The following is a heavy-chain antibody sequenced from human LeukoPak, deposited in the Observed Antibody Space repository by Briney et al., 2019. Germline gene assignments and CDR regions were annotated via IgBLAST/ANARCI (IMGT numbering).Heavy chain of an antibody. V-gene: IGHV3-30*18. CDR2: ISYDGSTK. D-gene: IGHD3-16*01. CDR3: AKREVRGTYLYYFDY. J-gene: IGHJ4*02. CDR1: GFTFSSFG. Sequence: GRSLRLSCAASGFTFSSFGMHWVRQAPGKGLEWVAVISYDGSTKYYADSVKGRFTISRDNSKNTLYLQMNSLRDGDTAVYYCAKREVRGTYLYYFDYWGQGTLVTVSS.